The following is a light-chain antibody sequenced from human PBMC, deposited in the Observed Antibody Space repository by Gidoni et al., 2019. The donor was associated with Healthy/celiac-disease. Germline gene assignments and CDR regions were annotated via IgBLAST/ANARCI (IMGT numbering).Light chain of an antibody. CDR3: SSYTSSSTLV. CDR1: SSDVGGYNY. Sequence: QSALPQPASVSGSPGQSITISCTGTSSDVGGYNYFSWYQQHPGKAPKLMLYDVSNRPSGVSNRFSGSKSGNTASLTISGLQAEDEADYYCSSYTSSSTLVFGGGTKLTVL. V-gene: IGLV2-14*03. J-gene: IGLJ2*01. CDR2: DVS.